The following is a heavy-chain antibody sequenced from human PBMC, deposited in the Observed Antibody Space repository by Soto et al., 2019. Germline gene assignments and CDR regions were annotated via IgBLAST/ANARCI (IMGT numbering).Heavy chain of an antibody. J-gene: IGHJ6*02. CDR2: IKQDGSEK. CDR1: GFTFSSYW. Sequence: PGGSLRLSCAASGFTFSSYWMSWVRQAPGKGLEWVANIKQDGSEKYYVDSVKGRFTISRDNAKNSLYLQMNSLRAEDTAVYYCARDQVWLDTYYYGMDVWGQGTTVTVSS. CDR3: ARDQVWLDTYYYGMDV. D-gene: IGHD5-18*01. V-gene: IGHV3-7*03.